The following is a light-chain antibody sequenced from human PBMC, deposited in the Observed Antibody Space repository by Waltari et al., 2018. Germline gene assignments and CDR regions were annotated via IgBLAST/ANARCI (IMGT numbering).Light chain of an antibody. CDR1: QSMVAH. J-gene: IGKJ2*01. Sequence: DIQLTQAPSSLSASVGDRVTMTCRASQSMVAHLNWFQQQPGRPPKLLIHTASSLQSGVPSRFSGSGSGTHFTLTITRLQPEDFATYFCQQTYSTPYTFGQGTKVDIK. CDR3: QQTYSTPYT. V-gene: IGKV1-39*01. CDR2: TAS.